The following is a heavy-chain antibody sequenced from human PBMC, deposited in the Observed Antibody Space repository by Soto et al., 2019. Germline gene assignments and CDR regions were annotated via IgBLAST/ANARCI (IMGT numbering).Heavy chain of an antibody. J-gene: IGHJ5*02. CDR2: IYTSGST. CDR1: GGSISSYY. Sequence: LSLTCTVSGGSISSYYWSWIRQPAGKGLEWIGRIYTSGSTNYNPSLKSRVTMSVDTSKNQFSLKLSSVTAADTAVYYCARDLDYYDSSGYYLSDPWGQGTLVTVSS. V-gene: IGHV4-4*07. CDR3: ARDLDYYDSSGYYLSDP. D-gene: IGHD3-22*01.